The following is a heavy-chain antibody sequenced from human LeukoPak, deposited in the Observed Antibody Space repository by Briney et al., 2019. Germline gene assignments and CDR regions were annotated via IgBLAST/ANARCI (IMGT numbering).Heavy chain of an antibody. J-gene: IGHJ4*02. Sequence: SETLSLTCTVSGGSISSSSYYWGWIRQPPGKGPEWIGSIYYSGSTYYNPSLKSRVTISVDTSKNQFSLKLSSVTAADTAVYYCASPYYYDSSGYPPGDYWGQGTLVTVSS. D-gene: IGHD3-22*01. CDR2: IYYSGST. CDR3: ASPYYYDSSGYPPGDY. V-gene: IGHV4-39*01. CDR1: GGSISSSSYY.